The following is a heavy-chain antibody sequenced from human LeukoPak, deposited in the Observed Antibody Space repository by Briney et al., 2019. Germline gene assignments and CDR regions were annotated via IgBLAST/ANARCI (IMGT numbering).Heavy chain of an antibody. CDR3: AKPHDYGDYPFYFDY. D-gene: IGHD4-17*01. J-gene: IGHJ4*02. Sequence: GGSLRLSCAASGFTFSSYTMSWVRQALGKGLEWVSAISGSGGSTYYADSVKGRFTISRDNSKNTLYLQMNSLRAEDTAVYYCAKPHDYGDYPFYFDYWGQGTLVTVSS. CDR1: GFTFSSYT. V-gene: IGHV3-23*01. CDR2: ISGSGGST.